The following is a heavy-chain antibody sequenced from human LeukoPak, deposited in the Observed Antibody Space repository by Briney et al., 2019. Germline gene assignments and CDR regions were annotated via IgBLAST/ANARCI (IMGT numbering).Heavy chain of an antibody. CDR3: ARYLRKLYGRGGDYYFYMDV. J-gene: IGHJ6*03. CDR1: GSTFDDYG. V-gene: IGHV3-20*04. Sequence: GGSLRLSCAASGSTFDDYGMSWVRQVPGKGLEWVSGINWNGSGAGYADSVKGRFTISRDNAKNSLYQQMNSLKAEDTALFYCARYLRKLYGRGGDYYFYMDVWGKGTTVTVSS. CDR2: INWNGSGA. D-gene: IGHD4-17*01.